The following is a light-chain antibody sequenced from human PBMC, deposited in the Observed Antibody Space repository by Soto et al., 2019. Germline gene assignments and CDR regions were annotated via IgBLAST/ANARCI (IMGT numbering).Light chain of an antibody. V-gene: IGKV1-8*01. CDR2: AAS. CDR1: QGISSY. CDR3: QQYYSYPVWT. J-gene: IGKJ1*01. Sequence: AVLMTQSPSSLSASTGDRVTITCRASQGISSYLAWYQQKPGKAPKLLIYAASTLQSGVPSRFSGSGSGTDFTLTISCLQSEDFATYYCQQYYSYPVWTFGQGTKVDIK.